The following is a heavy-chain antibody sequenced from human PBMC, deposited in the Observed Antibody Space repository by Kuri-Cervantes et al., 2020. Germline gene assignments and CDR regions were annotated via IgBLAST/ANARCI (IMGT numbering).Heavy chain of an antibody. J-gene: IGHJ6*02. CDR1: GVSITSGGYY. CDR3: AREREYQGYCSGGSCYSLGYGMDV. V-gene: IGHV3-11*04. Sequence: LSLTCPVSGVSITSGGYYWSWIRQHPGKGLEWVSYISSSSSTIYYADSVKGRFTISRDNAKNSLYLQMNSLRAEDTAVYYCAREREYQGYCSGGSCYSLGYGMDVWGQGTTITVSS. D-gene: IGHD2-15*01. CDR2: ISSSSSTI.